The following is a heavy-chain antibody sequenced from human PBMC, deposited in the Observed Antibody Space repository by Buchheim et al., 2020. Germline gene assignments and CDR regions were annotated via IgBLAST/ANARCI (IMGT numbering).Heavy chain of an antibody. CDR2: INGDGSST. CDR3: SRAMDYPSYSSWYDA. CDR1: GFSLSHYW. J-gene: IGHJ5*02. V-gene: IGHV3-74*03. Sequence: EVQLVESGGGLVQSGGSLRLSCAASGFSLSHYWMHWVRQAPGKGLVWVSRINGDGSSTAYADSVRGRFTISRDNAQNTLSLQMNGLGAEDTAVYYCSRAMDYPSYSSWYDAWGQRTL. D-gene: IGHD2-15*01.